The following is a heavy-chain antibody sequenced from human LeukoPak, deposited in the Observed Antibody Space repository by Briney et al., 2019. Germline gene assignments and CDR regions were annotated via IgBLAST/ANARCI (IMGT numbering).Heavy chain of an antibody. CDR2: ISSSSSYI. V-gene: IGHV3-21*01. J-gene: IGHJ4*02. Sequence: GGPLRLSCAASGFTFSSYSMNWVRQAPGKGLEWVSSISSSSSYIYYADSVKGRFTISRDNAKNSLYLQMNSLRAEDTAVYYCARLDSSGPFDYWGQGTLVTVSS. CDR1: GFTFSSYS. CDR3: ARLDSSGPFDY. D-gene: IGHD3-22*01.